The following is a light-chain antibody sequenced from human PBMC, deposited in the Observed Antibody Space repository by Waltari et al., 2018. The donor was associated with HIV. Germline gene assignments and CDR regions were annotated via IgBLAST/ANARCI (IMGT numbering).Light chain of an antibody. J-gene: IGLJ3*02. V-gene: IGLV1-47*01. CDR2: RNN. Sequence: QSVLTQPPSASGTPGQRVTISCSGSNSNIGSTYVYWYQQLPGTTPKLLIYRNNQTPAAGPGRFPAPRSGTSASLAISGLRSEDEADYYCAAWDDSLSGRVFGGGTKVTVL. CDR1: NSNIGSTY. CDR3: AAWDDSLSGRV.